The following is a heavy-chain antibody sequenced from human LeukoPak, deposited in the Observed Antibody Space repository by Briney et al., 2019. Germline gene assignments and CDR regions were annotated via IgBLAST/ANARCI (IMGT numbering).Heavy chain of an antibody. V-gene: IGHV4-59*01. CDR2: IYYSGST. Sequence: SETLSLTCTVSGGSISSYYWSWIRQPPGKGLEWIGYIYYSGSTNYNPSLKSRVTISVDTSKNQFSLKLSSVTAADTAVYYCAREGGAVGRGFDYWSQGTLVTVSS. D-gene: IGHD6-19*01. CDR1: GGSISSYY. J-gene: IGHJ4*02. CDR3: AREGGAVGRGFDY.